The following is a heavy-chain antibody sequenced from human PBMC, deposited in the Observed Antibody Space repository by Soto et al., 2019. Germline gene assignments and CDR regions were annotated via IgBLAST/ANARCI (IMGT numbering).Heavy chain of an antibody. Sequence: GGFKSLSCSASGSPFSSYAMSWVRPEIREGLEWVLAISGSGGSTYYADSVKGRFTISRDNSKNTLYLQMNSLRAEDTAVYYCAKDSPPKGFLEWLPFPLYGMDGWVQGTTVTVSS. CDR1: GSPFSSYA. D-gene: IGHD3-3*01. CDR3: AKDSPPKGFLEWLPFPLYGMDG. V-gene: IGHV3-23*01. CDR2: ISGSGGST. J-gene: IGHJ6*02.